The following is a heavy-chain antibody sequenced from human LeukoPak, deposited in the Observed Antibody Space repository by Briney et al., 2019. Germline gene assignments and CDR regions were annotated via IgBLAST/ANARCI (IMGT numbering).Heavy chain of an antibody. Sequence: GSSLRLSCAASGFTFSSYAMYWVRQAPGKGLEWVAVISYDGSNKYYADSVKGRFTISRDNSKNSLYLQMNSLRAEDTALYYCATDVGYSWGQGTLVTVSS. CDR1: GFTFSSYA. CDR2: ISYDGSNK. CDR3: ATDVGYS. D-gene: IGHD6-13*01. J-gene: IGHJ4*02. V-gene: IGHV3-30-3*01.